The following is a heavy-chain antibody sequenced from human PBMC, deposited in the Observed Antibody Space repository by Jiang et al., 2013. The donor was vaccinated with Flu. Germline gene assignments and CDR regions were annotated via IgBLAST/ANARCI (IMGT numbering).Heavy chain of an antibody. CDR3: ARHRSGRDGSAEFDY. CDR1: GGSISSSSYY. Sequence: GLVKPSETLSLTCTVSGGSISSSSYYWGWIRQPPGKGLEWIGSIYYSGSTYYNPSLKSRVTISVDTSKNQFSLKLSSVTAADTAVYYCARHRSGRDGSAEFDYWGQGTLVTVSS. J-gene: IGHJ4*02. V-gene: IGHV4-39*01. D-gene: IGHD5-24*01. CDR2: IYYSGST.